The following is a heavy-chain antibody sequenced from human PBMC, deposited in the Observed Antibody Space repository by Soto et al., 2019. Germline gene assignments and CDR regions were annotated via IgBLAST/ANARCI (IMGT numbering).Heavy chain of an antibody. CDR3: ARGDSNTLDY. CDR1: GDSISGDGFS. D-gene: IGHD3-22*01. J-gene: IGHJ4*02. Sequence: QLQLQESGSGVVKPSQTLSLRCSVSGDSISGDGFSWNWIRQPPGKGLEWIGYIYYSGGTYYNPSLQSRVTISVESSKKQFSLKMTSGTAADTAVYFCARGDSNTLDYWGQGALVTVSS. CDR2: IYYSGGT. V-gene: IGHV4-30-2*01.